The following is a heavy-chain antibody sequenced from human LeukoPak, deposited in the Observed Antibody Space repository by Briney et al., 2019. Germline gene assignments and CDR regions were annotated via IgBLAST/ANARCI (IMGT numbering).Heavy chain of an antibody. CDR3: ARQFATASADTRGYFDF. J-gene: IGHJ4*02. CDR2: GFCGGSA. CDR1: GASISSSNDY. V-gene: IGHV4-39*01. D-gene: IGHD2-2*01. Sequence: PSETLSLACTVSGASISSSNDYWGWIRQAPGQGLEWIVSGFCGGSAHYNPSLKSRATISVDTSKNQFSLKLSSVTAADAAMYYCARQFATASADTRGYFDFWGQGTVVTVSS.